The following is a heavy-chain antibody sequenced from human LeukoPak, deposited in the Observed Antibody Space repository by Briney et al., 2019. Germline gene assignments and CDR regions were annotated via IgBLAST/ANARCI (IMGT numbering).Heavy chain of an antibody. D-gene: IGHD3-22*01. V-gene: IGHV1-58*02. J-gene: IGHJ4*02. CDR3: AGLDSSGSRGDY. CDR2: IVVGSGNT. Sequence: GASVNVSCKPSGFTFTRSAMQWVRQARGDRLAWIGWIVVGSGNTNYAQKFQERVTITRDMSTSTGYMELSSLRSEDTAVYYCAGLDSSGSRGDYWGQGTLVTVSS. CDR1: GFTFTRSA.